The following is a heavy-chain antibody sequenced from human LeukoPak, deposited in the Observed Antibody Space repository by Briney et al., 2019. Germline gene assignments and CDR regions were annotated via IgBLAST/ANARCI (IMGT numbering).Heavy chain of an antibody. J-gene: IGHJ4*02. Sequence: RGSLRLSCAASGFTFSSYSMNWVRQAPGKGLEWVSSISSSSSYIYYADSVKGRFTISRDNAKNSLYLQMNSLRAEDTAVYYCARDSPASYSSSWYVGSDYWGQGTLVTVSS. V-gene: IGHV3-21*01. D-gene: IGHD6-13*01. CDR3: ARDSPASYSSSWYVGSDY. CDR2: ISSSSSYI. CDR1: GFTFSSYS.